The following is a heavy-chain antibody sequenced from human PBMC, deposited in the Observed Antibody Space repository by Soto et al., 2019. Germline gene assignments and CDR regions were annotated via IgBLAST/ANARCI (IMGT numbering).Heavy chain of an antibody. J-gene: IGHJ2*01. CDR2: IKQDGSEK. V-gene: IGHV3-7*01. CDR3: ARVANRYFDL. CDR1: EFTSSGYW. Sequence: EVQLVESGGGLVQPGGSLRLSCAASEFTSSGYWMTWVCQAPGKGLEWVANIKQDGSEKYYVDSVRGRFSISRDNAENSLYLQMDRLRVEDTAMYYCARVANRYFDLWGRGTLVTVSS.